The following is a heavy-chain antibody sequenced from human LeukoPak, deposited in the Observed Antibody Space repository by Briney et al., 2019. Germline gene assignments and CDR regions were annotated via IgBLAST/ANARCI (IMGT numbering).Heavy chain of an antibody. CDR1: GYSISSGYC. Sequence: SETLSLTCTVSGYSISSGYCWGWIRQPPGKGLEWIGSIYHSGSTYYNPSLKSRVTISVDTSKNQFSLKLSSVTAADTAVYYCARGYSSTTLDYWGQGTLVTVSS. CDR2: IYHSGST. V-gene: IGHV4-38-2*02. D-gene: IGHD6-13*01. J-gene: IGHJ4*02. CDR3: ARGYSSTTLDY.